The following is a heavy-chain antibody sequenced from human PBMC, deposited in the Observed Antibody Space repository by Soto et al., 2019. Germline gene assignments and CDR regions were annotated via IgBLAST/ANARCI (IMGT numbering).Heavy chain of an antibody. CDR2: INAGNGKT. CDR1: GYTFTSYG. Sequence: QIQLMQSGAEVKKPGASVKVSCKASGYTFTSYGIHWVRQAPGQRLEWTGCINAGNGKTKYSEKFQGRVTITRDTSASTAYLELSSLRSEDTAVYYCARDPNDSSAYYHHYYYGMDVWGQGTTVTVSS. D-gene: IGHD3-22*01. V-gene: IGHV1-3*01. J-gene: IGHJ6*02. CDR3: ARDPNDSSAYYHHYYYGMDV.